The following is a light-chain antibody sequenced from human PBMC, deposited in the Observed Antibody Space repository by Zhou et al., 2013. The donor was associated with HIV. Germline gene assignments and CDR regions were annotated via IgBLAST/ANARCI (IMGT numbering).Light chain of an antibody. Sequence: ETVLTQSPATLSLSPGERAILSCRASQDVNIYLAWYQQKPGQAPRLLIHDTSNRATGIPDRFSGSGSGTEFTLTISSLQPDDFATYYCQQYNSYLWTFGQGTKVEIK. CDR1: QDVNIY. CDR2: DTS. J-gene: IGKJ1*01. V-gene: IGKV3-11*01. CDR3: QQYNSYLWT.